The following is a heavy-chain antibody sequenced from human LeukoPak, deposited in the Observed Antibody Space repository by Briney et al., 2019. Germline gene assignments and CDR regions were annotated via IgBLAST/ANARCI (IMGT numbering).Heavy chain of an antibody. J-gene: IGHJ4*02. CDR3: ARDTYYYGSGSYYFDY. Sequence: PSETLSLTCTVSGYSISSGYYWGWIGQPPGKGLEWIGSIYHSGSTYYNPSLKSRVTMSVDTSKNQYSLKLSSVTAADTAVYYCARDTYYYGSGSYYFDYWGQGTLVTVSS. D-gene: IGHD3-10*01. CDR1: GYSISSGYY. V-gene: IGHV4-38-2*02. CDR2: IYHSGST.